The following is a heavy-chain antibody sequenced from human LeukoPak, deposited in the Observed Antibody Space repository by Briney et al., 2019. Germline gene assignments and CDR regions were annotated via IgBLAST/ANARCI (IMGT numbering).Heavy chain of an antibody. V-gene: IGHV4-59*01. J-gene: IGHJ4*02. CDR2: MYYSGST. Sequence: PSETLSLTCTVSGGSISSYYWSWIRQPPGKGLEWIGYMYYSGSTNYNPSLKSRVTISLDTSKNQFSLKLSSVTAADTAVYYCARARDYYDSTSDYWGQGTLVTVSS. D-gene: IGHD3-22*01. CDR1: GGSISSYY. CDR3: ARARDYYDSTSDY.